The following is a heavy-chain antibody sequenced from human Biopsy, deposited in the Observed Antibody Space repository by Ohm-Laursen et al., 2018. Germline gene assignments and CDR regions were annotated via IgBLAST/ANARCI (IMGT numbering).Heavy chain of an antibody. J-gene: IGHJ4*02. D-gene: IGHD3-10*01. V-gene: IGHV1-69*13. CDR3: ASSDGRSGFDY. Sequence: GASVKVSCKASGGTFTMFPISWVRRAPGQGLEWMGAILPFYGTTNFAQKFQGRVTLTADGSTSTAYMELSSLRSEDTGVYYCASSDGRSGFDYWGQGTLVTVSS. CDR1: GGTFTMFP. CDR2: ILPFYGTT.